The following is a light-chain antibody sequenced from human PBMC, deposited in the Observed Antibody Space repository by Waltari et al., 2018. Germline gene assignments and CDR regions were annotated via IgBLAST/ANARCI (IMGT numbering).Light chain of an antibody. V-gene: IGLV2-14*03. Sequence: QSALTQPASVSGSPGQSITISCTGTSRDGGGYKYGSWYQQHPGKAPKLMSYDVSNRPSGVSNRFSGSKSGNTASLTISGLQAEDEADYYCSSYISSSTLELFGGGTSLTVL. CDR1: SRDGGGYKY. CDR3: SSYISSSTLEL. CDR2: DVS. J-gene: IGLJ2*01.